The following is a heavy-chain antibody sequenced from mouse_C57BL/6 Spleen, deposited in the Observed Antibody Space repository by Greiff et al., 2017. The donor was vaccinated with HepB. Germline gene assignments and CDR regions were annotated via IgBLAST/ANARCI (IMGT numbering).Heavy chain of an antibody. Sequence: EVQLQESGGGLVQPGGSMKLSCVASGFTFSNYWMNWVRQSPEKGLEWVAQIRLKSDNYATHYAESVKGRFTISRDDSKSSVYLQMNNLRAEDTGIYYCTCYSNWYFDVWGTGTTVTVSS. V-gene: IGHV6-3*01. D-gene: IGHD2-5*01. CDR1: GFTFSNYW. J-gene: IGHJ1*03. CDR2: IRLKSDNYAT. CDR3: TCYSNWYFDV.